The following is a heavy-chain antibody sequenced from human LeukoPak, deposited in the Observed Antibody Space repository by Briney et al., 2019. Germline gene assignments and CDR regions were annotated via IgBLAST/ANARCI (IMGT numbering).Heavy chain of an antibody. CDR2: ISSSSSYI. D-gene: IGHD4/OR15-4a*01. J-gene: IGHJ3*02. CDR3: AREANLGAFDI. V-gene: IGHV3-21*01. CDR1: GFTFSSYS. Sequence: GGSLRLSCAASGFTFSSYSMNWVRQAPGKGLEWVSSISSSSSYIYYADSVKGRFTISSDNAKNSLYLQMNSLRAEDTAVYYCAREANLGAFDIWGQGTMVTVSS.